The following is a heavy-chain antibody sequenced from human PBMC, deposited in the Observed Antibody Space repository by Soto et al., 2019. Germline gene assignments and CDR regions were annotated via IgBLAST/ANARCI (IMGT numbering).Heavy chain of an antibody. CDR1: GFTFDDYA. D-gene: IGHD6-13*01. V-gene: IGHV3-9*01. CDR2: ISWNSGSI. CDR3: AKEDAAAAYLYYFDY. Sequence: LRLSCAASGFTFDDYAMHWVRQAPGKGLEWVSGISWNSGSIGYADSVKGRFTISRDNAKNSLYLRMNSLRAEDTAVYYCAKEDAAAAYLYYFDYWGHGTLVTVSS. J-gene: IGHJ4*01.